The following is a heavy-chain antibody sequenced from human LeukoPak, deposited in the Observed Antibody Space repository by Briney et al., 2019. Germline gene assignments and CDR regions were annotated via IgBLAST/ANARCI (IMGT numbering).Heavy chain of an antibody. V-gene: IGHV4-59*01. Sequence: SETLSLTCTVSGGSISSYYWSWIRQPPGKGLEWIEYIYYSGSTNYNPSLKSRVTISVDTSKNQFSLKLSSVTAADTAVYYCASNDYGGKINGWGQGTLVTVSS. CDR2: IYYSGST. CDR1: GGSISSYY. J-gene: IGHJ4*02. D-gene: IGHD4-23*01. CDR3: ASNDYGGKING.